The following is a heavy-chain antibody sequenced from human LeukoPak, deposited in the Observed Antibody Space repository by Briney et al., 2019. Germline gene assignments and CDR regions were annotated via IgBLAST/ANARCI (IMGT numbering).Heavy chain of an antibody. Sequence: SETLSLTCAVYGGSFSGYYWSWIRQPPGKGLEWIGYIIYNGDAYYNPSLRSRLTISVDTSKNHFSLMVNSVTAADTAVYYCAKSVWFGELSAFNYWGQGSLVIVSS. CDR3: AKSVWFGELSAFNY. V-gene: IGHV4-34*12. CDR1: GGSFSGYY. D-gene: IGHD3-10*01. J-gene: IGHJ4*02. CDR2: IIYNGDA.